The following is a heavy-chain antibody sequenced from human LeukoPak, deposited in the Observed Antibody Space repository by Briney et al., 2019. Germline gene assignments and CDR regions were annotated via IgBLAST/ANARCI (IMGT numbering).Heavy chain of an antibody. Sequence: GASVKVSCKASGYTFTSYGISWVRQAPGQGLEWMGGIIPIFGTANYAQKFQGRVTITTDESTSTAYMELSSLRSEDTAVYYCAAGPSRITMIVVVPFDYWGQGTLVTVSS. CDR2: IIPIFGTA. CDR3: AAGPSRITMIVVVPFDY. J-gene: IGHJ4*02. CDR1: GYTFTSYG. D-gene: IGHD3-22*01. V-gene: IGHV1-69*05.